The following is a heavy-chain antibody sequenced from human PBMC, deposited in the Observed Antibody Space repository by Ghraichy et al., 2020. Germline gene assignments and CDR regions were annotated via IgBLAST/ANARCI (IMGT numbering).Heavy chain of an antibody. V-gene: IGHV4-59*01. CDR3: ARDRGVVAATPRGWVDI. CDR1: GGSISSYY. J-gene: IGHJ3*02. D-gene: IGHD2-15*01. CDR2: IYYSGST. Sequence: SQTLSLTCTVSGGSISSYYWSWIRQPPGKGLEWIGYIYYSGSTNYNPSLKSRVTISVDTSKNQFSLKLSSVTAADTAVYYCARDRGVVAATPRGWVDIWGQGTMVTVSS.